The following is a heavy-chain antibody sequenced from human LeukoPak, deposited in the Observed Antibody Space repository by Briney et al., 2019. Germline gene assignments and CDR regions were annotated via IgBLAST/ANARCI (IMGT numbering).Heavy chain of an antibody. V-gene: IGHV1-18*01. CDR3: ARVRNSGFRYVDS. Sequence: GASVKVSCKASGYSFTNYGISWVRQAPGQGLEWVGWISAYNGNTNYAQKLQGRVTMTTDTSTSTAYMDLRSLRSDDTAVYYCARVRNSGFRYVDSWGQGTLVTVSS. CDR2: ISAYNGNT. D-gene: IGHD5-12*01. CDR1: GYSFTNYG. J-gene: IGHJ4*02.